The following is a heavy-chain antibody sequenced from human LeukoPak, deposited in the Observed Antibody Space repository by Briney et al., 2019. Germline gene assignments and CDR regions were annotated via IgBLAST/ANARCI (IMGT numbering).Heavy chain of an antibody. CDR3: ASSGHYFDY. CDR2: IVSSGSTI. D-gene: IGHD6-25*01. V-gene: IGHV3-48*03. J-gene: IGHJ4*02. CDR1: GFSFSSYE. Sequence: GGSLRLSCAASGFSFSSYEMNWVRQAPGKGLEWVSYIVSSGSTIYYADSVNGRFTISRDNAKNSLCLQMNSLRAEDTAVYFCASSGHYFDYWGQGTLVTVSS.